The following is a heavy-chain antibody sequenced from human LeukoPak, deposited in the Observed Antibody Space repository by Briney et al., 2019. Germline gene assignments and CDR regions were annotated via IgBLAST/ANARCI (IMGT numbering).Heavy chain of an antibody. D-gene: IGHD3-22*01. CDR3: ARVYYSSGSFSFSH. J-gene: IGHJ4*02. Sequence: PSETLSLTCTVSGGSISSGGYYWSWIRQHPGKGLGWIGYIYYSGSSYYNPSLKSRITISVDTSKNQFSLKLSSVTAADTAVYYCARVYYSSGSFSFSHWGQGTLVTVSS. CDR1: GGSISSGGYY. V-gene: IGHV4-31*03. CDR2: IYYSGSS.